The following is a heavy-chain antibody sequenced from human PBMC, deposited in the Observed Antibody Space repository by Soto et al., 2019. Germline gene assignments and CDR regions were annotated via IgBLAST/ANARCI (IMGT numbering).Heavy chain of an antibody. CDR1: GYTFTTYD. CDR3: ETKRRGTWYYFDN. J-gene: IGHJ4*02. CDR2: INPNADKT. Sequence: ASVKVSCKTSGYTFTTYDINWVRQATGQGLEWMGWINPNADKTGFAQKFQGRVTMTRDTSINTVYMELNNLRSEDTAVYYCETKRRGTWYYFDNWGQGTLVTVSS. V-gene: IGHV1-8*01. D-gene: IGHD1-1*01.